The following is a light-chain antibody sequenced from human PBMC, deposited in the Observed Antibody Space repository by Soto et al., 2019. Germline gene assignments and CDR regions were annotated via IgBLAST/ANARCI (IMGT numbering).Light chain of an antibody. CDR2: GAS. CDR3: QQYGGSPPST. J-gene: IGKJ2*01. Sequence: EFVLTQSPGTLSLSPGERATLSCRASQSVSSSYLAWYQQKPGQAPRLLIYGASNRASGIPDRFSGGASGTGFTLTISRLEPEDFAVYFCQQYGGSPPSTFGPGPKVDIK. V-gene: IGKV3-20*01. CDR1: QSVSSSY.